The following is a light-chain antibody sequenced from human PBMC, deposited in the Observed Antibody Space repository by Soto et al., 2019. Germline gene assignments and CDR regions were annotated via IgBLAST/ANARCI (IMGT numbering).Light chain of an antibody. Sequence: IHMTQSPSSLSASVGDRVTITCRASQRITTYLNWYQQKPGKAPKLLISTAATLQGGVPSSFSGSGSGTDFTLTITPLQPEDFATYFCQQSYSTPYTFGQGTKLEIK. CDR1: QRITTY. CDR2: TAA. V-gene: IGKV1-39*01. CDR3: QQSYSTPYT. J-gene: IGKJ2*01.